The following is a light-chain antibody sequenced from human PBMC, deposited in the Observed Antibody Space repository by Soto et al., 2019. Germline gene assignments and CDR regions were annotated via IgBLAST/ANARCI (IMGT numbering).Light chain of an antibody. Sequence: QSVLTQPASVSGSPGQSITISCTGTSSDVGGYNFVSWYQQHPGKAPKLMIYDVDNRPSGVSNRFSGSKSGNTASLTISGLQAEDEADYYCSSYTNSGTLAWVFGGGTKVTVL. CDR3: SSYTNSGTLAWV. CDR1: SSDVGGYNF. V-gene: IGLV2-14*01. J-gene: IGLJ3*02. CDR2: DVD.